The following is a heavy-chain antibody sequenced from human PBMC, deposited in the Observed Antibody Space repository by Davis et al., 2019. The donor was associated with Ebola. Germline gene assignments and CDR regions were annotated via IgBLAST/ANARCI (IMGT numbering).Heavy chain of an antibody. V-gene: IGHV1-8*01. CDR1: GYTFTSYD. J-gene: IGHJ3*02. CDR2: MNPNSGNT. CDR3: ARGRRSPREAFDI. Sequence: ASVKVSCKASGYTFTSYDINWVRQATGQGLEWMGWMNPNSGNTGYAQKFQGRITMTRNTSISTAYMELSSLRSEDTAVYYCARGRRSPREAFDIWGQGTMVTVSS.